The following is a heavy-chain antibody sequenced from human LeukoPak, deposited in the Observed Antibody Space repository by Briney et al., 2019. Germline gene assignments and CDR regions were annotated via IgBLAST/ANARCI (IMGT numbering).Heavy chain of an antibody. J-gene: IGHJ6*03. CDR2: THYTGRT. CDR3: TRAGTTVTTEYYYMDV. Sequence: PSESLSLTCTVSGDSVSAHYWTWLRQPPGKALEWIGYTHYTGRTNSNPGLKSRVTMSVDTSTNQVSLRVMSVTAADTAVYYCTRAGTTVTTEYYYMDVWGKGTTVTVSS. V-gene: IGHV4-59*02. D-gene: IGHD4-17*01. CDR1: GDSVSAHY.